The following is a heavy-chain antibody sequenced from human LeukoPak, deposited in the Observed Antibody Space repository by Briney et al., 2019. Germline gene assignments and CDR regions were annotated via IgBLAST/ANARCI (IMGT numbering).Heavy chain of an antibody. CDR2: IYYGGTT. CDR3: ARGGATVTDY. J-gene: IGHJ4*02. D-gene: IGHD4-17*01. Sequence: PSETLSLTCTVSGGSISSSSYYWGWIRQPPGKGLEWIGHIYYGGTTGYNPSLESRITISVATSKTQFSLKLNSVTAADTAVYYCARGGATVTDYWGQGNLVTVSS. CDR1: GGSISSSSYY. V-gene: IGHV4-39*07.